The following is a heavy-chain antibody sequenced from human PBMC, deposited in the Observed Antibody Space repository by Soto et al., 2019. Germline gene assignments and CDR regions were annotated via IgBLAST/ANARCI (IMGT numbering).Heavy chain of an antibody. Sequence: SETLSLTCTVSGGSISSYYWSWIRQPPGKGLEWIVYIYYSGSTNYNPSLKSRVTISVDTSKNQFSLKLSSVTAADTAVYYCARDKQLDGIDYWGQGTLVTVSS. CDR3: ARDKQLDGIDY. CDR2: IYYSGST. D-gene: IGHD6-6*01. CDR1: GGSISSYY. V-gene: IGHV4-59*01. J-gene: IGHJ4*02.